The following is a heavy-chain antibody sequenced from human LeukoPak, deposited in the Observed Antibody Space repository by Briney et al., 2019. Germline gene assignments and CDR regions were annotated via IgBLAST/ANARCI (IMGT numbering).Heavy chain of an antibody. CDR3: ARNPGHSSSFDY. Sequence: PSETLSLTCAVYGGSFSGYYWSWIRQPPGKGLEWIGEINHSGSTNYNPSLKSRVTISVDTSKNQFSLKLSSVTAADTAVYYCARNPGHSSSFDYWGQGTLVTVSS. CDR1: GGSFSGYY. D-gene: IGHD6-6*01. CDR2: INHSGST. V-gene: IGHV4-34*01. J-gene: IGHJ4*02.